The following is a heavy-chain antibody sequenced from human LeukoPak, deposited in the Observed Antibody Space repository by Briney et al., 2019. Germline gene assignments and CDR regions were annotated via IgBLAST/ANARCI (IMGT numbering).Heavy chain of an antibody. V-gene: IGHV4-39*07. CDR1: GGSISSSSYY. CDR2: IYYSGST. Sequence: SETLSLTRTVSGGSISSSSYYWGWIRQPPGKALEWIGSIYYSGSTYYNPSLKSRVTISVDTSKNQFSLKLSSVTAADTAVYYCARARSVVPAAISRWFDPWGQGTLVTVSS. J-gene: IGHJ5*02. D-gene: IGHD2-2*02. CDR3: ARARSVVPAAISRWFDP.